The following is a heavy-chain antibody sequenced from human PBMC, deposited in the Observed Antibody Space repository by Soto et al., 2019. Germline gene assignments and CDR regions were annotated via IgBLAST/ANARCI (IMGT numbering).Heavy chain of an antibody. CDR1: GYTFTSYY. D-gene: IGHD2-15*01. CDR2: INPSGGST. J-gene: IGHJ6*02. V-gene: IGHV1-46*01. Sequence: ASVKVSCKASGYTFTSYYMHWVRQAPGQGLEWMGIINPSGGSTSYAQKFQGRVTMTRDTSTSTVYMELSSLRSEDTAVCYCARDVVVVAATPTSSPNYGMDVWGQGTTVTVSS. CDR3: ARDVVVVAATPTSSPNYGMDV.